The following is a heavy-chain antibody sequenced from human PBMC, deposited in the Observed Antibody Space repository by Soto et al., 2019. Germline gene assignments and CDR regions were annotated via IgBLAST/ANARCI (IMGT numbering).Heavy chain of an antibody. V-gene: IGHV4-39*01. Sequence: SETLSLTCTVSGGSISSSSYYWGWIRQPPGKGLEWIGSIYYSGSTYYNPSLKSRVTISVDTSKNQFSLKLSSVTAADTAVYYCATPSTTMVRGVDYYYYYGMDVWGQGTTVTSP. CDR2: IYYSGST. CDR3: ATPSTTMVRGVDYYYYYGMDV. D-gene: IGHD3-10*01. J-gene: IGHJ6*02. CDR1: GGSISSSSYY.